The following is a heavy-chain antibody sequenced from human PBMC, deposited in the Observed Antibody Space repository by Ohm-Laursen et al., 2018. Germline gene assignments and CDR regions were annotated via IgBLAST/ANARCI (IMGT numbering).Heavy chain of an antibody. Sequence: SLRLSCAASGFTFSSYSMNWVRQAPGKGLEWVSSISSSSSYIYYADSVKGRFTISRDNSKNTLYLQMNSLRSEDTAVYYCARASQYPLFDYWGQGTLVTVSS. J-gene: IGHJ4*02. CDR3: ARASQYPLFDY. CDR1: GFTFSSYS. D-gene: IGHD2-2*02. V-gene: IGHV3-21*04. CDR2: ISSSSSYI.